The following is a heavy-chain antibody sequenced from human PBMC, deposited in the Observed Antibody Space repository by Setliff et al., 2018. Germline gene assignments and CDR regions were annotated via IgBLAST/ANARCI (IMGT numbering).Heavy chain of an antibody. CDR3: ARGRTDYDILTGYNLNYYYYMDV. D-gene: IGHD3-9*01. Sequence: ASVKVSCKASGGTFSSYGISWVRQAPGQGLEWMGGIIPIFGTANYAQKFQGRVTITTDESTSTAYMELSSLRSEDTAVYYCARGRTDYDILTGYNLNYYYYMDVWGKGTTVTVSS. V-gene: IGHV1-69*05. J-gene: IGHJ6*03. CDR1: GGTFSSYG. CDR2: IIPIFGTA.